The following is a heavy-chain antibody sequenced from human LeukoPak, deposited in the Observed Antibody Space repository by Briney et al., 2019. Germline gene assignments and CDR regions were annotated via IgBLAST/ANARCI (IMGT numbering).Heavy chain of an antibody. J-gene: IGHJ4*02. Sequence: SETLSLTCAVSGGSISSSNWWSWVRQPPGKGLEWIGEIYHSGSTNYNPSLKSRVTMSLDTSKNQFSLRLSSVTAADTAVYYCARAPIVIFPSYYFDYWGQGTLVTVSS. CDR2: IYHSGST. CDR1: GGSISSSNW. V-gene: IGHV4-4*02. CDR3: ARAPIVIFPSYYFDY. D-gene: IGHD3-16*02.